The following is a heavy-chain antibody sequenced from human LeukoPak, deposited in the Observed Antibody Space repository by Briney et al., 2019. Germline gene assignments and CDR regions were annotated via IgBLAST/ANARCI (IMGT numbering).Heavy chain of an antibody. CDR3: AREYFSEAFDL. D-gene: IGHD2/OR15-2a*01. CDR2: ISEAGSNK. V-gene: IGHV3-30-3*01. J-gene: IGHJ3*01. CDR1: GFNFSNYA. Sequence: GGCLRLSRVPSGFNFSNYAMNWVRPAPGRGREWVALISEAGSNKYYAGSLRGRFTISRDNSTNTLYLQKNRLRAEDTAVYFCAREYFSEAFDLWGQGRMGTVSS.